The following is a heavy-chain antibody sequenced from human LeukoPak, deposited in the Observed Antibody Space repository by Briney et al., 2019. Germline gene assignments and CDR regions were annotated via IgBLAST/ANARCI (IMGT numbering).Heavy chain of an antibody. J-gene: IGHJ3*02. Sequence: PGGSLRLSCAASGFTFSSYAMSWVRQAPGKGLEWVSAISGSGGSTYYADSVKGRFTISRDNSKNTLYLQMNSLRAEDTAVCYCAKAVGSSGYFSRDAFDIWGQGTMVTVSS. CDR1: GFTFSSYA. D-gene: IGHD3-22*01. CDR3: AKAVGSSGYFSRDAFDI. V-gene: IGHV3-23*01. CDR2: ISGSGGST.